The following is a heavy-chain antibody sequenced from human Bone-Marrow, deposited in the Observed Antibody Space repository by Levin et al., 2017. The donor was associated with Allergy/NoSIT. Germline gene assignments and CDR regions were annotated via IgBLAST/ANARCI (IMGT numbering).Heavy chain of an antibody. V-gene: IGHV3-20*01. CDR2: INWNGGST. CDR3: ARPTRDYWYFDL. Sequence: ASVKVSCAASGFTFDDYGMSWVRQAPGKGLEWVSGINWNGGSTDYADSVKGRFTISRDNAKNSLYLQMNSLRVEDTALYHCARPTRDYWYFDLWGRGTLVTVSS. J-gene: IGHJ2*01. CDR1: GFTFDDYG.